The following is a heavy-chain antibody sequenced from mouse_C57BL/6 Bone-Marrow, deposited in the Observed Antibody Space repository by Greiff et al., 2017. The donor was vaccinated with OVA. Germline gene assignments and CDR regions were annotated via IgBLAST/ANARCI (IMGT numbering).Heavy chain of an antibody. CDR3: ARNYSNFDYYAMDY. D-gene: IGHD2-5*01. V-gene: IGHV5-17*01. CDR1: GFTFSDYG. J-gene: IGHJ4*01. CDR2: ISSGSSTI. Sequence: DVMLVESGGGLVKPGGSLKLSCAASGFTFSDYGMHWVRQAPEKGLEWVAYISSGSSTIYYADTVKGRFTISRDNAKNTLFLQMTSLRSEDTAMYYCARNYSNFDYYAMDYWGQGTSVTVSS.